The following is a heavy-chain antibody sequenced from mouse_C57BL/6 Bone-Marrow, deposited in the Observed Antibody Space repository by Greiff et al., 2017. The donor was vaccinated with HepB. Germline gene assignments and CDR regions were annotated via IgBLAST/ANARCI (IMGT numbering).Heavy chain of an antibody. CDR2: INPSNGGT. CDR1: GYTFTSYW. CDR3: ARSGGSWDVGFAY. Sequence: QVQLQQPGTELVKPGASVKLSCKASGYTFTSYWMHWVKQRPGQGLEWIGDINPSNGGTNYNEKFKSKATLTVDKSSSTAYMQLSSLTSEDSAVYYWARSGGSWDVGFAYWGQGTLVTVSA. J-gene: IGHJ3*01. D-gene: IGHD1-1*02. V-gene: IGHV1-53*01.